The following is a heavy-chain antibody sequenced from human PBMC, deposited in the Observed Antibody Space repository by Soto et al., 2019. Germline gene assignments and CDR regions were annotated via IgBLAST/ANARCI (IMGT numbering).Heavy chain of an antibody. CDR1: GYTFTSYY. V-gene: IGHV1-46*01. D-gene: IGHD3-22*01. J-gene: IGHJ4*01. Sequence: ASVKVSCKASGYTFTSYYMHWVRQAPGQGLEWMGIIIPSSGSTSYAQKFQGRVTMTRDTSTSTVYMEQRSLRSEDTGVYYCARARIVLDNFDYWGQGTLVTVSS. CDR2: IIPSSGST. CDR3: ARARIVLDNFDY.